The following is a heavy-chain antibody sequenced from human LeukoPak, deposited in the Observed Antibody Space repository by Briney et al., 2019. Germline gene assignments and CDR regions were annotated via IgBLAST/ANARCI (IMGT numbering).Heavy chain of an antibody. CDR3: VRGPHYRYCILGY. CDR1: GFTFSSYA. D-gene: IGHD4-11*01. CDR2: ISHDGSNK. J-gene: IGHJ4*02. Sequence: GRSLSLSCAASGFTFSSYAVHWVRQAPGKGLEWVAFISHDGSNKYYADSVKGRFTISRDDSKNTLYLQMNSLRADDTAVFFCVRGPHYRYCILGYWGQGTLVTVSS. V-gene: IGHV3-30*04.